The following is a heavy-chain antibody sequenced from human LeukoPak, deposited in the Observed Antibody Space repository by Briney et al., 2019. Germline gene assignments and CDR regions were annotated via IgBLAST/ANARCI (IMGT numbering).Heavy chain of an antibody. V-gene: IGHV3-33*01. CDR2: IWYDGSNK. Sequence: GGSLRLSCAASGFTFSSYGMHWVRQAQGKGLERVAVIWYDGSNKYYADSVKGRFTISRDNSKNTLYLQMNSLRAEDTAVYYCARDRIDYYYGMDVWGQGTTVTVSS. CDR1: GFTFSSYG. CDR3: ARDRIDYYYGMDV. D-gene: IGHD2-15*01. J-gene: IGHJ6*02.